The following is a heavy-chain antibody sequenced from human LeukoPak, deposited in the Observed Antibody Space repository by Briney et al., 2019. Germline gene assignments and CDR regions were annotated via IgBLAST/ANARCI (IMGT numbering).Heavy chain of an antibody. V-gene: IGHV3-23*01. Sequence: GGSLRLSCDGSGFIFRNYAMRWVRQAPGMGLEWVSAISGSGVGTNYADSVKGRFTISRDNSKNTLYLQMNSLRSEDTAVYYCAKNGRDDHDKYFFDFWGQGTQVTVSS. D-gene: IGHD3-9*01. CDR1: GFIFRNYA. CDR2: ISGSGVGT. J-gene: IGHJ4*02. CDR3: AKNGRDDHDKYFFDF.